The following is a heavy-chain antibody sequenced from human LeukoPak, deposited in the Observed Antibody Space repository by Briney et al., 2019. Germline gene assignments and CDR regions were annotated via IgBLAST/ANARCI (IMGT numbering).Heavy chain of an antibody. CDR2: INSDGSST. Sequence: PGGSLRLSCAASGFTFSSYWMHWVRQAPGKGLVWVSRINSDGSSTSYADSVKGRFTISGDNAKNTLYLQMNSLRAEDTAVYYCAREGTMAPFDYWGQGTLVTVSS. V-gene: IGHV3-74*01. CDR3: AREGTMAPFDY. D-gene: IGHD1-7*01. CDR1: GFTFSSYW. J-gene: IGHJ4*02.